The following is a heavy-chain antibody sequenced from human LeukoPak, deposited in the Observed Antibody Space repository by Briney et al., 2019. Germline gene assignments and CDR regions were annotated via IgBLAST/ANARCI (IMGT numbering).Heavy chain of an antibody. D-gene: IGHD1-26*01. CDR1: GFTFSNYY. CDR3: GRDPQWGVDP. Sequence: PGGSLRLSCAASGFTFSNYYMSWIRQAPGKGLEWVSYISSSSSYTNYADSVKGRFTISRDNAKNTLYLQMNTLRAEDTAVYYCGRDPQWGVDPWGQGTLVTVSS. V-gene: IGHV3-11*06. CDR2: ISSSSSYT. J-gene: IGHJ5*02.